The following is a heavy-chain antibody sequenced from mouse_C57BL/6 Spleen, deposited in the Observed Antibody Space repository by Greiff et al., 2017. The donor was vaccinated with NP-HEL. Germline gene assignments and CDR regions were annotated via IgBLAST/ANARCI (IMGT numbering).Heavy chain of an antibody. CDR2: IDPSDSYT. CDR1: GYTFTSYW. V-gene: IGHV1-69*01. J-gene: IGHJ4*01. CDR3: ARGGMDY. Sequence: QVQLQQPGAELVMPGASVKLSCKASGYTFTSYWMHWVKQRPGQGLEWIGEIDPSDSYTTYNQKFKGKSTLTVDKSSSTAYMQLSSLTSEDSAVYYCARGGMDYWGQGTSVTVSS.